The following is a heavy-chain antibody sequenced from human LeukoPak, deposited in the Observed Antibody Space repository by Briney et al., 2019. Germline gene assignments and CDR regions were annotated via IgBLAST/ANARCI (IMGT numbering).Heavy chain of an antibody. D-gene: IGHD1-26*01. CDR2: ISGSGGST. Sequence: PGGSLRLSCAASGFTFSSYGMSWVRQAPGKVLEWVSAISGSGGSTYYADSVKGRFTISRDNSKNTLYLQMNSLRAEDTAVYYCAKMDSGSYYYYYYMDVWGKGTTVTISS. CDR3: AKMDSGSYYYYYYMDV. V-gene: IGHV3-23*01. CDR1: GFTFSSYG. J-gene: IGHJ6*03.